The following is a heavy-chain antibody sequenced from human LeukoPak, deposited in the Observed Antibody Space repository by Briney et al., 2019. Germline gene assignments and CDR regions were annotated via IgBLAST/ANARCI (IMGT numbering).Heavy chain of an antibody. CDR3: ARHSSGSVGDWYFDL. CDR2: ISAYNGNT. J-gene: IGHJ2*01. D-gene: IGHD6-19*01. CDR1: GYTFTSYG. V-gene: IGHV1-18*01. Sequence: ASVKVSCKASGYTFTSYGISWVRQAPGQGLEWMGWISAYNGNTNYAQELQGRVTMTTDTSTSTAYMELRSLRSDDTAVYYCARHSSGSVGDWYFDLWGRGTLVTVSS.